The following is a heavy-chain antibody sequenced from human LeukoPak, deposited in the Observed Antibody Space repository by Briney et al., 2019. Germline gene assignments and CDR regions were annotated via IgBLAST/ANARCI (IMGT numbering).Heavy chain of an antibody. CDR3: ARAAYGCNHPPGDY. Sequence: LGESLKISCKGSGYSFTSYWIGWVRQLPGKGLEGMRIILPGDSDTRHSASFQRQLTISADKSISTAYLQWSSRKASDTAMYYCARAAYGCNHPPGDYWGQGTLVTVSS. D-gene: IGHD4-23*01. CDR1: GYSFTSYW. CDR2: ILPGDSDT. V-gene: IGHV5-51*01. J-gene: IGHJ4*02.